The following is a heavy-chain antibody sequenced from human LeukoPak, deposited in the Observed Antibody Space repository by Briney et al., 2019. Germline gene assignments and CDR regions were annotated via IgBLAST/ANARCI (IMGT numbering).Heavy chain of an antibody. CDR2: INPNNGGT. Sequence: GASVTVSCKASGYTFTGYNMHWVRQAPGPGLEWMGWINPNNGGTIYAQKFRGRVTMTRDTSISTAYMELSSLRSDDTAVYYCARPLNDYTFDYWGQGTLVTVS. V-gene: IGHV1-2*02. CDR1: GYTFTGYN. CDR3: ARPLNDYTFDY. J-gene: IGHJ4*02. D-gene: IGHD4-11*01.